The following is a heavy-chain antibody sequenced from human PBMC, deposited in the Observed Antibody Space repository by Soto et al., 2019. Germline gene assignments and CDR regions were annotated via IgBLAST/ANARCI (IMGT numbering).Heavy chain of an antibody. J-gene: IGHJ4*02. V-gene: IGHV4-39*01. Sequence: SETLSLTCTVSGGSISSSSYYWGWIRQPPGKGLEWIGSIYYSGSTYYNPSLKSRVTISVDTSKNQFSLKLSSVTAADTAVYYCARGLDGDYVFDYWGQGTLVTVSS. D-gene: IGHD4-17*01. CDR1: GGSISSSSYY. CDR3: ARGLDGDYVFDY. CDR2: IYYSGST.